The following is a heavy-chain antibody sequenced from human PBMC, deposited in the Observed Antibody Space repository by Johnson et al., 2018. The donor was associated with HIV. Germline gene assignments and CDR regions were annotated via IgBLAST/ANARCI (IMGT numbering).Heavy chain of an antibody. D-gene: IGHD5-24*01. J-gene: IGHJ3*02. V-gene: IGHV3-30-3*01. Sequence: QLQLVESGGGVVQPGRSLRLSCAASAFTFRSYSMHWVRQAPGKGLEWVAVISYDGSNKYYAASVKGRFTISRDNSKNTLYLQMNNLRAEDTAVYFCVRDRGWLQSIPDFFDIWGQGTMVTVSS. CDR3: VRDRGWLQSIPDFFDI. CDR2: ISYDGSNK. CDR1: AFTFRSYS.